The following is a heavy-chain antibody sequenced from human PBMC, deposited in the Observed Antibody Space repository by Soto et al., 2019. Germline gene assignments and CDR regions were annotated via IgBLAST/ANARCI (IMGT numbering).Heavy chain of an antibody. CDR1: GYPFTGYS. D-gene: IGHD4-17*01. Sequence: QVQLVQSGAEVKKPGASVKVSCKASGYPFTGYSVGWVRQAPGQGPERMGWISAYCGDTYYAQRFQDRLTMTTDASTSTAYMDLRSLRSDDTAVYYCARPSGSYGDYAWSLKYWGQGTLVTVSS. CDR2: ISAYCGDT. J-gene: IGHJ4*02. V-gene: IGHV1-18*01. CDR3: ARPSGSYGDYAWSLKY.